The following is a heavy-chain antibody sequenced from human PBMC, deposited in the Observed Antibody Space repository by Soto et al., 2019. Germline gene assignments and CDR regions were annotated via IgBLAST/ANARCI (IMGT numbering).Heavy chain of an antibody. V-gene: IGHV3-23*01. Sequence: GGSLRFSCSASGFTFSSYAMTWVRQAPGKGLEWVSSISGSGGSTYYADSVKGRFTISRDNSKNTLYLQMNSLRAEDTAVYYCAGMVRGVTGYMDVWGKGTTVTVSS. D-gene: IGHD3-10*01. CDR1: GFTFSSYA. J-gene: IGHJ6*03. CDR3: AGMVRGVTGYMDV. CDR2: ISGSGGST.